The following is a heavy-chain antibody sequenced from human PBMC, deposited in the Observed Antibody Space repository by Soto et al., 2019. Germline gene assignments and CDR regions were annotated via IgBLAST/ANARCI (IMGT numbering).Heavy chain of an antibody. Sequence: SETLSLTCTVSGGSISRSSYFWGWIRQPPGKGLEWIGSIYYSGNTYYNPSLKSRVTISVDTSKSQFSLKLSSVTAADTAVYYCARHDYGGFGLWGQGTLVTVSS. CDR1: GGSISRSSYF. CDR3: ARHDYGGFGL. V-gene: IGHV4-39*01. D-gene: IGHD4-17*01. J-gene: IGHJ4*02. CDR2: IYYSGNT.